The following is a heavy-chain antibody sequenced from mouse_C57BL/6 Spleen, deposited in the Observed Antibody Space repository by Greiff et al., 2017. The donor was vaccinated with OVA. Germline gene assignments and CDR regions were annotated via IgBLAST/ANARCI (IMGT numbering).Heavy chain of an antibody. CDR1: GFTFTDYY. D-gene: IGHD2-1*01. J-gene: IGHJ4*01. V-gene: IGHV7-3*01. CDR3: ARHRSYYDYDAMDY. CDR2: IRNKANGYTT. Sequence: EVQLVESGGGLVQPGGSLSLSCAASGFTFTDYYMSWVRQPPGKALEWLGFIRNKANGYTTEYSASVKGRFTLSRDNSQSILYLQMNALRAEDSATYYCARHRSYYDYDAMDYWGQGTSVTVSS.